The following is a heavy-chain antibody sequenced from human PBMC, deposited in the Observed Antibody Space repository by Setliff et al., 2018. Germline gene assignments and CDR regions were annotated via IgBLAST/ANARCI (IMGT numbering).Heavy chain of an antibody. CDR2: INSDGSST. CDR3: ARGPWKHSAYYYYYMDV. V-gene: IGHV3-74*01. CDR1: GFTLSSYW. D-gene: IGHD1-1*01. J-gene: IGHJ6*03. Sequence: PGGSLRLSCIASGFTLSSYWMHWVRQAPGKGLVWVSRINSDGSSTSYADSVKGRFTISRDNAKNTLYLQMNSLRAEDTAVYYCARGPWKHSAYYYYYMDVWGKGTTVTVSS.